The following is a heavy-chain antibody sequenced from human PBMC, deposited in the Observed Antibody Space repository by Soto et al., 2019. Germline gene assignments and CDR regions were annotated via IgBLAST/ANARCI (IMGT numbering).Heavy chain of an antibody. J-gene: IGHJ4*02. V-gene: IGHV4-59*01. D-gene: IGHD1-1*01. CDR3: ARGHPSLGVEH. Sequence: PSETLSLTCTVSGGSISSYYWSWIRQPPGKGLEWIGYIYYSGSTNYNPSLKSRVTISVDTSKNQFSPKLSSVTAADTSGDYCARGHPSLGVEHWGEGTRV. CDR1: GGSISSYY. CDR2: IYYSGST.